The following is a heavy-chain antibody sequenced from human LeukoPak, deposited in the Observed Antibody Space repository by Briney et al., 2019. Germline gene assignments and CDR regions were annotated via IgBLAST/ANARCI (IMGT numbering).Heavy chain of an antibody. CDR1: GGSISSYY. CDR3: ASRHSKQQPYYYYMDI. Sequence: PSETLFLTCTVSGGSISSYYWSWIRQPAGKGLEWIGRIYSNGDTKFNPSLKSRVTISLDTSKNQFSLKLSSATAADTAVYYCASRHSKQQPYYYYMDIWGKGTTVTVSS. D-gene: IGHD6-13*01. CDR2: IYSNGDT. J-gene: IGHJ6*03. V-gene: IGHV4-4*07.